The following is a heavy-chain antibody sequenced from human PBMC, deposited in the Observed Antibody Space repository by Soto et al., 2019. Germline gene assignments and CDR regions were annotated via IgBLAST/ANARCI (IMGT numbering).Heavy chain of an antibody. Sequence: EVQLVESGGGLVQPGGSLRLSCAASGFTFSSYEMNWVRQAPGKGLEWVSYISSSGSTIYYADSVKGRFTISRDNAKNSLYLQMNSLRAEDTAVYYCARVGSSGYYSWGTFDYWGQGTLVTVSS. J-gene: IGHJ4*02. V-gene: IGHV3-48*03. CDR2: ISSSGSTI. CDR1: GFTFSSYE. D-gene: IGHD3-22*01. CDR3: ARVGSSGYYSWGTFDY.